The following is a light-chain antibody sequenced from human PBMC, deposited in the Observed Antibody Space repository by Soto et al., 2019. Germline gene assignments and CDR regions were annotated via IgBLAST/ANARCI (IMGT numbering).Light chain of an antibody. Sequence: QSAPTQPASVSGSPGQSITISCTGTSSDVGGYNYVSWYQQHPGKAPKLMIYDVSNRPSGVSNRVSGSKSGNTASLTISGLQGEDEADYYCSSYTSSSTVVFGGGTKLTVL. V-gene: IGLV2-14*01. CDR1: SSDVGGYNY. CDR3: SSYTSSSTVV. J-gene: IGLJ2*01. CDR2: DVS.